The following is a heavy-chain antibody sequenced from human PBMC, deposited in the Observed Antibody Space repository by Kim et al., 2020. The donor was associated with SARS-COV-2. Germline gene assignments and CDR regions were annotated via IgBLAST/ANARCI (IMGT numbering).Heavy chain of an antibody. CDR3: ARVNSHDYYDSSGILGLLDI. D-gene: IGHD3-22*01. Sequence: SVKVSCKASGGTFSSYAISWVRQAPGQGLEWMGGIIPIFGTANYAQKFQGRVTITADESTSTAYMELSSLRSEDTAVYYCARVNSHDYYDSSGILGLLDIWGQGTMVTVSS. CDR2: IIPIFGTA. V-gene: IGHV1-69*13. J-gene: IGHJ3*02. CDR1: GGTFSSYA.